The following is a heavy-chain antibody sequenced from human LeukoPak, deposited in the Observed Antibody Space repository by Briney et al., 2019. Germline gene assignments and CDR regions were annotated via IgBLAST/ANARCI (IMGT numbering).Heavy chain of an antibody. D-gene: IGHD2-15*01. Sequence: SETLSPTCTVSGGSISSYYWSWIRQPPGKGLEWIGYMYYSGSTNDNPSLKSRVTISVDTSKNQFSLKLSSVTAADTAVYYCARSRYCSGGSCYFDYWGQGTLVTVSS. CDR2: MYYSGST. J-gene: IGHJ4*02. CDR1: GGSISSYY. V-gene: IGHV4-59*01. CDR3: ARSRYCSGGSCYFDY.